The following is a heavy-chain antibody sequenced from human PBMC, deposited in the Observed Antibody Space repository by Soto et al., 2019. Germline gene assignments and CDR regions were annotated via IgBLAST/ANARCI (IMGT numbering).Heavy chain of an antibody. Sequence: EVQLVESGGGLVKPGGSLRLSCAASGLTFSSYSMNWVRQAPGKGLEWVSSISSSSSYIYYADSVKGRFTIFRDNAKNSLYLQMNSLRAEDTAVYYCAIVDIMITFRDDFDIWGQGTMVTVSS. CDR3: AIVDIMITFRDDFDI. J-gene: IGHJ3*02. CDR1: GLTFSSYS. CDR2: ISSSSSYI. D-gene: IGHD3-16*01. V-gene: IGHV3-21*01.